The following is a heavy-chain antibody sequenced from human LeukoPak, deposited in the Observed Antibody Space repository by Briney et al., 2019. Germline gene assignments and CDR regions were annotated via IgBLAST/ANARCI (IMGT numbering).Heavy chain of an antibody. CDR3: ARDMVRGVPDAFDI. CDR1: GFTFSSYW. D-gene: IGHD3-10*01. CDR2: IKQDGSEK. Sequence: GGSLRFSCAASGFTFSSYWMSWVRQAPGKGPEWVANIKQDGSEKYYVDSVKGRFTISRDNAKNSLYLQMNSLRAEDTAVHYCARDMVRGVPDAFDIWGQGTMVTVSS. J-gene: IGHJ3*02. V-gene: IGHV3-7*01.